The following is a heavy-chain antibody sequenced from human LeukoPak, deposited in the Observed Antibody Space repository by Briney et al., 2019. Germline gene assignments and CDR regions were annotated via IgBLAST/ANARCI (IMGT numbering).Heavy chain of an antibody. J-gene: IGHJ3*02. CDR1: GGSFSGYY. CDR2: INHSGST. CDR3: ARGLPGRDGYNSFDAFDI. Sequence: SETLSLTCAVDGGSFSGYYWSWIRQPPGKGLEWIGEINHSGSTNYNPSLKSRVTISVDTSKNQFSLKLSSVTAADTAVYYCARGLPGRDGYNSFDAFDIWGQGTMVTVSS. V-gene: IGHV4-34*01. D-gene: IGHD5-24*01.